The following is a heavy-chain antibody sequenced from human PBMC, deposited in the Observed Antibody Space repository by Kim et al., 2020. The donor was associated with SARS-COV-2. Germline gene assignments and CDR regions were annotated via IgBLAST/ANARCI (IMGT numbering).Heavy chain of an antibody. CDR1: GFTFSSYA. D-gene: IGHD3-10*01. J-gene: IGHJ5*02. V-gene: IGHV3-23*01. Sequence: GGSLRLSCAASGFTFSSYAMSWVRQAPGKGLEWVSAISGSGGSTYYADSVKGRFTISRDNSKNTLYLQMNSLRAEDTAVYYCAKDRESRTYYYGSGSWNWFDPWGQGTLVTVSS. CDR3: AKDRESRTYYYGSGSWNWFDP. CDR2: ISGSGGST.